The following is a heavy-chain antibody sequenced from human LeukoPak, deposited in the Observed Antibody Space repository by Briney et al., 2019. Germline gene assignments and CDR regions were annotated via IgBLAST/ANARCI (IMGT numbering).Heavy chain of an antibody. CDR2: TNSGGTST. CDR3: AKQSYARSLGE. J-gene: IGHJ4*02. Sequence: GGSLRLSCATSGFPFSDFSMSWVRQAPGKGLEWISTTNSGGTSTYYAESGKGRFTISIDNSKNTLYLQMSSLRVEDTAVYYCAKQSYARSLGEGGPGTLVSVSS. CDR1: GFPFSDFS. V-gene: IGHV3-23*01. D-gene: IGHD2-8*01.